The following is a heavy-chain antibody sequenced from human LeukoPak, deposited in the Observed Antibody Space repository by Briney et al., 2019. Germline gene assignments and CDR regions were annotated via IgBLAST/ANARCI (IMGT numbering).Heavy chain of an antibody. J-gene: IGHJ6*03. D-gene: IGHD3-3*01. V-gene: IGHV3-23*01. Sequence: PGGSLRLSCVTSGFTFSSYAVAWVRQAPRKGLEWVSSISNTGSNTYYADSVKGRFTISRDNSKNSLSLQMNSLTAEDTAVYYCAARRGYYHYMDVWGKGTTVTVSS. CDR2: ISNTGSNT. CDR1: GFTFSSYA. CDR3: AARRGYYHYMDV.